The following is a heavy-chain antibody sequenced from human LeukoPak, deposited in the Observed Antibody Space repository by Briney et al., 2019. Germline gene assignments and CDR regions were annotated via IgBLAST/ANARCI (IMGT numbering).Heavy chain of an antibody. CDR2: INHSGRT. D-gene: IGHD2-2*01. J-gene: IGHJ6*02. CDR3: ARDVVVVPAAIHYGMDV. V-gene: IGHV4-34*01. CDR1: GRSFSDYF. Sequence: SETLSLTCAVYGRSFSDYFWGWIRQPPGKGLEWIGEINHSGRTYYNPSLKSRVTISVYTSKNQFSLNLSSVTAADTAVYYCARDVVVVPAAIHYGMDVWGQGTTVTVSS.